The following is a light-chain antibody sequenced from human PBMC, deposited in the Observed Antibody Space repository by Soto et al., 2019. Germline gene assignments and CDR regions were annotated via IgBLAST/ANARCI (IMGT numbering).Light chain of an antibody. CDR2: GAS. J-gene: IGKJ2*01. Sequence: EIVMTQSPATLSLSPGERAALSCRASQSINSELAWYQQKPGQPPRLLIYGASTRATGVPARFTGSESGSEFTLTISGLQSEDLAVYYYHPGHNWPLTFGQGTRLEI. V-gene: IGKV3-15*01. CDR3: HPGHNWPLT. CDR1: QSINSE.